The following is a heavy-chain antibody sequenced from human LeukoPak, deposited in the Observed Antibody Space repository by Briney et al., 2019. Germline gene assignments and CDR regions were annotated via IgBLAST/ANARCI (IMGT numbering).Heavy chain of an antibody. D-gene: IGHD6-19*01. CDR3: ARDYGAGWFPVLDS. CDR2: ISDNGGGT. V-gene: IGHV3-23*01. Sequence: GGSLRLSCAASGFTLSDYAMSWVRQAPGKGLEWVSTISDNGGGTYYADSVKGRFTISRDNSKNTLFLQMNSLRAEDTAVYYCARDYGAGWFPVLDSGGRGPLVTVSS. CDR1: GFTLSDYA. J-gene: IGHJ4*02.